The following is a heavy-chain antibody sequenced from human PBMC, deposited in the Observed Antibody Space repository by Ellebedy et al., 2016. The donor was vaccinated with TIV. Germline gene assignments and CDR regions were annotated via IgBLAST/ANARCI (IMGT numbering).Heavy chain of an antibody. CDR1: GFTFSSYA. Sequence: GESLKISCAASGFTFSSYAMTWVRQAPGKGPEWVSSISSADSTYFADSVKGRFTVSRDNTRNTLYLQMNSLRVEDTAVYYCVRDGDGYNFDYWGQGALVTVSS. V-gene: IGHV3-23*01. J-gene: IGHJ4*02. CDR2: ISSADST. CDR3: VRDGDGYNFDY. D-gene: IGHD5-24*01.